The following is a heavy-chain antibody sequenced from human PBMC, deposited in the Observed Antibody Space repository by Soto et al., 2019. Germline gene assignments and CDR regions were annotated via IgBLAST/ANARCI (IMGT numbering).Heavy chain of an antibody. V-gene: IGHV4-34*02. D-gene: IGHD3-16*01. Sequence: QVRLQQWGAGLLKPSETLSLTCAVYGGSFSGYYWSWIRQSPGKGLEWIGEINHSGNINYNPSLKSGVTISVDTSKNQFSLKLRSLTAADPAVYYCTKETYLGGRSNDWSQGTRVTVSS. CDR1: GGSFSGYY. CDR2: INHSGNI. CDR3: TKETYLGGRSND. J-gene: IGHJ4*02.